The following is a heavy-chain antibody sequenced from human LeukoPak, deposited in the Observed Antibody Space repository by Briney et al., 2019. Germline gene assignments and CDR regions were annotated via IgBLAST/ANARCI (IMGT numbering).Heavy chain of an antibody. CDR1: GFTFSSSR. CDR2: INTDGSST. J-gene: IGHJ4*02. V-gene: IGHV3-74*01. Sequence: GGSLRLSCAASGFTFSSSRMLWVRQTPGKGLVWVSNINTDGSSTNYADSVKGRFAISRDNAKNTLYLQMDSLRAEDTAVYYCARELSTGILLDYWGQGTLVTVSS. CDR3: ARELSTGILLDY.